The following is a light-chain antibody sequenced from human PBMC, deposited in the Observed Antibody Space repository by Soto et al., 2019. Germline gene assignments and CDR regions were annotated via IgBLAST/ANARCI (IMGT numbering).Light chain of an antibody. J-gene: IGKJ1*01. CDR1: QSISSW. CDR2: KAS. CDR3: QQYNSYWT. Sequence: DIQMTQSPSPQSAAVGDRVTITCRASQSISSWLAWYQQKSGKAPKLLIYKASSLESGVPSRFSGSGSGTEFTLTISSLQPDDFATYYCQQYNSYWTFGQGTKVEIK. V-gene: IGKV1-5*03.